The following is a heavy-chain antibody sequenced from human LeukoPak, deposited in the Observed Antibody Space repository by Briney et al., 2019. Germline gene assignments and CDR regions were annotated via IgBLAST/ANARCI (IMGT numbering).Heavy chain of an antibody. J-gene: IGHJ4*02. D-gene: IGHD2-8*01. CDR1: GGSFSGYY. Sequence: SETLSLTCAVYGGSFSGYYWSWIRQPPGKGLEWIGEINHSGSTNYNPSLKSRVTISVDTSKNQFSLKLSSVTAADTAVYYCARASNGGDVLHIDSWGQGALVTVSS. CDR3: ARASNGGDVLHIDS. CDR2: INHSGST. V-gene: IGHV4-34*01.